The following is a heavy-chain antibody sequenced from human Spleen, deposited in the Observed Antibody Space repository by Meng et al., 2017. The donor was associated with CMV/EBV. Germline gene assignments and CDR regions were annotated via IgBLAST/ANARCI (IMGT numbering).Heavy chain of an antibody. CDR3: ASGVRRGRFDP. CDR2: INHSGST. Sequence: LPCAVYGGSFSDYYWSWIRQPPGKGLEWIGEINHSGSTNYNPSLKSRVTISVDTSKNQFSLKLSSVTAADTAVYYCASGVRRGRFDPWGQGTLVTVSS. CDR1: GGSFSDYY. J-gene: IGHJ5*02. D-gene: IGHD1-1*01. V-gene: IGHV4-34*01.